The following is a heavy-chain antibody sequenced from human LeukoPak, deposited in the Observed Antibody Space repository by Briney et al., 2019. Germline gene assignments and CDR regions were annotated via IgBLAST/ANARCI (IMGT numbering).Heavy chain of an antibody. D-gene: IGHD1-14*01. CDR1: GFTFRSYW. V-gene: IGHV3-74*01. J-gene: IGHJ4*02. CDR2: INPGGSST. Sequence: PGGSLRLSCAASGFTFRSYWMHWVRQVPGKGLVWVSRINPGGSSTAYADSVKGRFTISRDNAENTLYLQMDSLRAEDTAVYYCARSNQADDYWGQGTLVTVSS. CDR3: ARSNQADDY.